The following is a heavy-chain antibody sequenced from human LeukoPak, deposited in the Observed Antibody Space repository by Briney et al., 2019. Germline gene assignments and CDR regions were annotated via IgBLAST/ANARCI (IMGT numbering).Heavy chain of an antibody. CDR1: GFRFSGHY. V-gene: IGHV3-11*01. CDR3: AREARATPDF. Sequence: GGSLRLSCAASGFRFSGHYMSWIRQAQGKGLEWISYITNSGDFVNYADSVKGRFTISRDNAKNSLYLQMNSLRAEDTAVYYCAREARATPDFWGQGTVVTVSS. CDR2: ITNSGDFV. D-gene: IGHD1-26*01. J-gene: IGHJ4*02.